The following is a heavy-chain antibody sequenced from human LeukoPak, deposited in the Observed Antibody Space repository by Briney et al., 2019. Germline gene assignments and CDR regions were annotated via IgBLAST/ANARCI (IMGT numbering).Heavy chain of an antibody. V-gene: IGHV4-59*08. CDR3: ARQATYRFDY. CDR2: IYNSGNT. CDR1: GGSISSYY. Sequence: SETLSLTCTVSGGSISSYYWSWIRQPPGKGLEWIGYIYNSGNTNYNPSLKSRVTISVDTSRNQFSLGLNSVTAADTAVYYCARQATYRFDYWGQGTLVTVSS. D-gene: IGHD3-16*02. J-gene: IGHJ4*02.